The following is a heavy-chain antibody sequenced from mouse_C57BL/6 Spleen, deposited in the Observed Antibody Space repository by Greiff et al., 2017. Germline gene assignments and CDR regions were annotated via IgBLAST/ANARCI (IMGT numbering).Heavy chain of an antibody. J-gene: IGHJ2*01. CDR1: GFTFSDYG. V-gene: IGHV5-17*01. CDR3: ARNYGSSNYFDY. CDR2: ISSGSSTI. Sequence: EVMLVESGGGLVKPGGSLKLSCAASGFTFSDYGMHWVRQAPEKGLEWVAYISSGSSTIYYADTVKGRFTISRDNAKNPLFLQMTSLRSEDTAMYYCARNYGSSNYFDYWGQGTTLTVSS. D-gene: IGHD1-1*01.